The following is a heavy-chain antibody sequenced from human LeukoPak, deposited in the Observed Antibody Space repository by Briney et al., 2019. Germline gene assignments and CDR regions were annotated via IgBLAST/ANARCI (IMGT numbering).Heavy chain of an antibody. J-gene: IGHJ5*02. CDR3: ARGDRSMVRGVIRGVNWFDP. Sequence: SETLSLTCAVYGGSFSGCYWSWIRQPPGKGLEWIGEINHSGSTNYNPSLKSRVTISVDTSKNQFSLKLSSVTAADTAVYYCARGDRSMVRGVIRGVNWFDPWGQGTLVTVSS. CDR1: GGSFSGCY. V-gene: IGHV4-34*01. D-gene: IGHD3-10*01. CDR2: INHSGST.